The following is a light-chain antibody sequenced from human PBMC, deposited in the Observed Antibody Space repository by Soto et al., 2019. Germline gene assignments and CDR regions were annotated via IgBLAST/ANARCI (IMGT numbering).Light chain of an antibody. V-gene: IGKV1-5*01. CDR1: RSISDW. Sequence: DIQMTQFPSTLTPSVGDRVTITCRASRSISDWLAWYQQKPGKAPKLLIFDASTLKSGVSSRFSGSGSGTEFTLTITGLQPEDVATYYCQKYNSAPRTFGQGTKVDIK. CDR2: DAS. CDR3: QKYNSAPRT. J-gene: IGKJ1*01.